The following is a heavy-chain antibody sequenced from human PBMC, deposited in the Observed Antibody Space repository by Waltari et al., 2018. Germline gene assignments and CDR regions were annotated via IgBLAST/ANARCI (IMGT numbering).Heavy chain of an antibody. J-gene: IGHJ3*02. CDR3: VRDQGNWGAFDI. CDR1: GFTFSSYA. CDR2: ISYDGSNK. D-gene: IGHD7-27*01. V-gene: IGHV3-30-3*01. Sequence: QVQLVESGGGVVQPGRSLRLSCAASGFTFSSYAMHWVRQAPGKGLGGVAVISYDGSNKYDADSVTGRFTISRDNSKNTLYLQMNSLRAEDTAVYYCVRDQGNWGAFDIWGQGTMVTVSS.